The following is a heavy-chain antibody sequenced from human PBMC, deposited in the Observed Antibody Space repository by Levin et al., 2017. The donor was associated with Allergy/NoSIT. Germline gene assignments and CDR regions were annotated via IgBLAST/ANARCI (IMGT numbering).Heavy chain of an antibody. J-gene: IGHJ3*02. Sequence: SETLSLTCSVSGGSVSDYYWSWIRQPPGKGLEYIAYIYYSGSTNYNPSLKSRVTVSVATAKSQVSLRLSSVTGADTAVYYGGRGGVPIVPMGISFDSWGQGTMVTVSS. D-gene: IGHD2-8*01. CDR2: IYYSGST. V-gene: IGHV4-59*02. CDR3: GRGGVPIVPMGISFDS. CDR1: GGSVSDYY.